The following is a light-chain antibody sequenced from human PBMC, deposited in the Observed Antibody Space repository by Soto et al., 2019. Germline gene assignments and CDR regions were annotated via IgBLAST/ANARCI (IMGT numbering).Light chain of an antibody. V-gene: IGKV2-30*01. J-gene: IGKJ1*01. CDR1: QSLVYSDGNTY. Sequence: DVVMTQSPLSLPVTLGQPASISCRSSQSLVYSDGNTYLNWFQQRPGQSPRRLIYKVSNRDSGVPDRIRGSGSSTDFKLNISRVANKDVGVYYCMQGTNWPPWTFGQGTKVEI. CDR3: MQGTNWPPWT. CDR2: KVS.